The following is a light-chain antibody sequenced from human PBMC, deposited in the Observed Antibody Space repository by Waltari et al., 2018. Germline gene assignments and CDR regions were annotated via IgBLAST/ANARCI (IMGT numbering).Light chain of an antibody. CDR1: SSNIGNNY. CDR2: ENT. Sequence: QSVLTQPPSVSAAPGQRVTISCSGGSSNIGNNYVSWYRQFPGTAPKLLIYENTDRPLGIPGRFSGAKFGTTATLYITGLQAGDEADYYCGTWDSSLSGAVFGGGTHLTVL. J-gene: IGLJ7*01. CDR3: GTWDSSLSGAV. V-gene: IGLV1-51*02.